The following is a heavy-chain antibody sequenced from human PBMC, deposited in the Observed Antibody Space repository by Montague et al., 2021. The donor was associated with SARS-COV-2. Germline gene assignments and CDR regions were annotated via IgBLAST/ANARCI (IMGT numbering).Heavy chain of an antibody. CDR2: FDPQHGET. J-gene: IGHJ6*03. CDR1: GCSLNEVP. V-gene: IGHV1-24*01. D-gene: IGHD3-22*01. CDR3: ARGRIEVSMIVVVLTGASYYMDV. Sequence: SVKVSCKASGCSLNEVPIHWVRQAPGEGLEWMGSFDPQHGETVYSQKFQGRVTMTEDPSTETAYLELSNLISDDTAVYYCARGRIEVSMIVVVLTGASYYMDVWGKGTTVTVSS.